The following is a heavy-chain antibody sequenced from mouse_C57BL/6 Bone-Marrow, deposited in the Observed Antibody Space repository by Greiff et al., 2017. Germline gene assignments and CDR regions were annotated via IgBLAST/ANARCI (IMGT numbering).Heavy chain of an antibody. V-gene: IGHV14-4*01. Sequence: EVQLQQSGAELVRPGASVKLSCTASGFNIKDDYMHWVKQRPEQGLEWIGWIDPENGDTEYASKFQGKATITADTSSNPAYLQLSSLTSEDTAVYYCTTGWLLPFAYWGQGTLVTVSA. CDR2: IDPENGDT. J-gene: IGHJ3*01. CDR1: GFNIKDDY. CDR3: TTGWLLPFAY. D-gene: IGHD2-3*01.